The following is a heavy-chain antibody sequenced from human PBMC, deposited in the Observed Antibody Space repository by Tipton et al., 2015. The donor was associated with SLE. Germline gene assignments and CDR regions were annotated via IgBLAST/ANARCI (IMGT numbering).Heavy chain of an antibody. J-gene: IGHJ6*04. Sequence: TLSLTCSVSGGSISTYYWSWIRQSPGKGLEWIGFFYFSGSSQYNPSLKSRVAISADTSNNQFSLELGSVTAADTAVYYCARATDWNLSPDVWGKGTTVTVSS. V-gene: IGHV4-59*12. CDR1: GGSISTYY. D-gene: IGHD1-7*01. CDR3: ARATDWNLSPDV. CDR2: FYFSGSS.